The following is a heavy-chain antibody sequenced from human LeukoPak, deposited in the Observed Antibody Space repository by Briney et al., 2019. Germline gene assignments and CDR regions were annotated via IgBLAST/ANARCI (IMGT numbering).Heavy chain of an antibody. D-gene: IGHD2-2*01. CDR1: GFTLSSYA. J-gene: IGHJ4*02. CDR3: AREAYPTSASCLLDFDS. V-gene: IGHV3-23*01. CDR2: ISGSGYNT. Sequence: GGSLRLSCAVSGFTLSSYATGGGREAPGTGLQCVSAISGSGYNTYYADSVKGRFTISRDNSKSTLYLQMGGLSAEDTAVYYCAREAYPTSASCLLDFDSWGQGTRVTVSS.